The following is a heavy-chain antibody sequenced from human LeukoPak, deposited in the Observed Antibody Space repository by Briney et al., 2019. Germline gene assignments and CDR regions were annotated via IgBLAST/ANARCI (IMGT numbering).Heavy chain of an antibody. CDR1: GGTFSSYA. V-gene: IGHV1-18*01. D-gene: IGHD4-17*01. CDR2: ISAYNGNT. CDR3: ARDFSGVSSTVTSFDY. J-gene: IGHJ4*02. Sequence: GASVKVSCKASGGTFSSYAISWVRQAPGQGLEWMGWISAYNGNTNYAQKLQGRVTMTTDTSTSTAYMELRSLRSDDTAVYYCARDFSGVSSTVTSFDYWGQGTLVTVSS.